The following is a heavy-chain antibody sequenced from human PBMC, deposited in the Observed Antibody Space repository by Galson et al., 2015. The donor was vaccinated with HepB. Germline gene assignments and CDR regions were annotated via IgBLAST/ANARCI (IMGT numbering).Heavy chain of an antibody. J-gene: IGHJ6*03. CDR3: ARSGRITIFGIVIPSPFYYYYYMDV. Sequence: SVKVSCKASGYTFTKYYMHWVRQAPGQGPEWMGMINPSGGSTTYAQKFQDRVTMTRDTSTSTVYMELSSLRSEDTAVYFCARSGRITIFGIVIPSPFYYYYYMDVWGKGTTDTVSS. CDR2: INPSGGST. V-gene: IGHV1-46*01. CDR1: GYTFTKYY. D-gene: IGHD3-3*01.